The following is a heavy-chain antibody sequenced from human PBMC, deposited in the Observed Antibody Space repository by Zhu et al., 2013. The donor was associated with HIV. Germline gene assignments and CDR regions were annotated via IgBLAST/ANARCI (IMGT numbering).Heavy chain of an antibody. CDR2: IVPIFRIT. CDR1: GYTFTDHA. V-gene: IGHV1-69*01. Sequence: QVQLVQSGAEVKKPGASVKVSCKVSGYTFTDHAISWVRQAPGQGLEWMGGIVPIFRITKYAQTFEGRVTITADESTSTAYMELSSLRSEDTAVYFCARGSGSYPLDYYYMDVWGKGTTVTVSS. CDR3: ARGSGSYPLDYYYMDV. J-gene: IGHJ6*03. D-gene: IGHD3-3*01.